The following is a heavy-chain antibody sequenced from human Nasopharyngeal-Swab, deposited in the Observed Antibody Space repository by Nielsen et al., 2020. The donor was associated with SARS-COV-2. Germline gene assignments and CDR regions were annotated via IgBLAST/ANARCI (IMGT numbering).Heavy chain of an antibody. V-gene: IGHV5-51*01. D-gene: IGHD3-22*01. CDR3: ARPAYYDSSGTYYFDY. CDR1: GYSFTSYW. Sequence: GESLKISCKGSGYSFTSYWIGWVRQMPGKGLEWMGIIYPGDSDTRYSPSFQGQVTISADKSISTAYLQWSSLKASDTAMYYCARPAYYDSSGTYYFDYWGQGTLVTVSP. CDR2: IYPGDSDT. J-gene: IGHJ4*02.